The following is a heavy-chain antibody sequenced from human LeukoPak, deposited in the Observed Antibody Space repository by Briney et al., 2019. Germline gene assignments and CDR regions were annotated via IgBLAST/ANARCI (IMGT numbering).Heavy chain of an antibody. CDR1: GFTFSSYW. V-gene: IGHV3-7*03. D-gene: IGHD2-2*01. CDR3: ARVRGGYCSSTSCSLVFGAFDI. J-gene: IGHJ3*02. Sequence: GGSLRLSCAASGFTFSSYWMTWVRQTPGKGLEWVANIKQDGSEKDYVDSVKGGFTISRDNAKNSLYLQMNSLRAEDTAVYYCARVRGGYCSSTSCSLVFGAFDIWGQGTMVTVSS. CDR2: IKQDGSEK.